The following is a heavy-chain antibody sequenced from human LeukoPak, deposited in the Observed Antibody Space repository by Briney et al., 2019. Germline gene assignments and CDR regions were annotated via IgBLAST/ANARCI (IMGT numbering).Heavy chain of an antibody. CDR1: GGSISSYF. V-gene: IGHV4-4*07. CDR3: AKGRTISLLDY. D-gene: IGHD3-9*01. Sequence: SETLSLTCTVSGGSISSYFWTWIRQPAGKGLEWVGHIYTSGFTTYNPSLMSRLTMSVDTSKNQSSLKLSSVTAEDTAVYYCAKGRTISLLDYWGQGTLVTVSS. CDR2: IYTSGFT. J-gene: IGHJ4*02.